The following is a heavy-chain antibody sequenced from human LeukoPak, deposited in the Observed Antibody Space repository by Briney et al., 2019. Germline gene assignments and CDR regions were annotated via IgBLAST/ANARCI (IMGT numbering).Heavy chain of an antibody. V-gene: IGHV1-2*04. CDR3: ARDPRGGYSGSFDY. CDR2: INPNSGGT. J-gene: IGHJ4*02. Sequence: GASVKVSCKASGYTFTGYYMHWVRQAPGQGLEWMGWINPNSGGTNYAQKFQGWVTMTRDTSISTAYMELSRLRSDDTAVYYCARDPRGGYSGSFDYWGQGTLVTVSS. CDR1: GYTFTGYY. D-gene: IGHD5-12*01.